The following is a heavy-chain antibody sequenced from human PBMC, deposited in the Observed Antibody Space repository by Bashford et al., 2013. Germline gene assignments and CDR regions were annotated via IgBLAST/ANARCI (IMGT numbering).Heavy chain of an antibody. J-gene: IGHJ4*02. CDR2: ISSSSSYI. Sequence: TSGGSLRLSCAASGFIFSGYSMNWVRQAPGKGLEWVSSISSSSSYIYYAESVKGRFTISRDNAKNSLSLQMNSLRAEDTAIYYCARPPSPTYKAGFDYWGQGTLVTVSS. V-gene: IGHV3-21*01. CDR3: ARPPSPTYKAGFDY. CDR1: GFIFSGYS. D-gene: IGHD1-1*01.